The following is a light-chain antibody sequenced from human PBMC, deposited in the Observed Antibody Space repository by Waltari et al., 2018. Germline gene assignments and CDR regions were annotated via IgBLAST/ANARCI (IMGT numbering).Light chain of an antibody. CDR1: QSITRNN. J-gene: IGKJ1*01. CDR3: QQYGSSPWT. Sequence: EIVLTQSPGTLSLSPGERATLSCGASQSITRNNLAWYQQIPGQAPRLLIYDASSRATGIPDRFSGSGSGTDFTLTVSRLEPADFAVYYCQQYGSSPWTFGQGTKVEIK. CDR2: DAS. V-gene: IGKV3-20*01.